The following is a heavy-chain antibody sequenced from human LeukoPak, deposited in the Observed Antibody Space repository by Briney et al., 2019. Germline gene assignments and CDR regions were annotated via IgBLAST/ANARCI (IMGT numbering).Heavy chain of an antibody. Sequence: SETLSLTCTVSGGSISSSSYYWGWIRQPPGKGLEWIGSIYYSGSTYYNPSLKGRVTISVDTSKNQFSLKLSSVTAADTAVYYCASRQGVRGPDPFDYWGQGTLVTVSS. CDR3: ASRQGVRGPDPFDY. CDR1: GGSISSSSYY. CDR2: IYYSGST. J-gene: IGHJ4*02. V-gene: IGHV4-39*01. D-gene: IGHD3-10*01.